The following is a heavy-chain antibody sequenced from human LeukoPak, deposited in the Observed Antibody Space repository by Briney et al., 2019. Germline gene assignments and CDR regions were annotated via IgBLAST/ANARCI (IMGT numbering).Heavy chain of an antibody. D-gene: IGHD2/OR15-2a*01. CDR2: ISSSGSTI. V-gene: IGHV3-48*03. CDR3: ASNRVYYFDY. J-gene: IGHJ4*02. CDR1: GFTFSSYE. Sequence: GGSLRLSCAASGFTFSSYEMNWVRQAPGKGLEWVSYISSSGSTIYYADSVKGRFTISRDNAKNSLYLQMNSLRAEDTAVYYCASNRVYYFDYWGQGTLVTVSS.